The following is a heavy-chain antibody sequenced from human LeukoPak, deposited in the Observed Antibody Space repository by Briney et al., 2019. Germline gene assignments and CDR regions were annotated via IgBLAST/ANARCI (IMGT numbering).Heavy chain of an antibody. CDR1: GGTFSSYA. D-gene: IGHD6-6*01. CDR3: ARKASSSSGYYYYYYMDV. V-gene: IGHV1-69*05. CDR2: IIPIFGTA. J-gene: IGHJ6*03. Sequence: SVKVSCKASGGTFSSYAISWVRQAPGQGLEWMGGIIPIFGTANYAQKFQGRVTITTDESTSTAYMELSSLRSEDTAVYYCARKASSSSGYYYYYYMDVWGKGTTVTVSS.